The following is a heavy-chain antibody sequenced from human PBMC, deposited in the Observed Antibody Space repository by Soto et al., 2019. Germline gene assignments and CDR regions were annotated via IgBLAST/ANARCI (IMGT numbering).Heavy chain of an antibody. V-gene: IGHV4-31*03. CDR2: IDYSGST. CDR3: ARADYGDYVLVDY. CDR1: GGSISSGGYY. J-gene: IGHJ4*02. D-gene: IGHD4-17*01. Sequence: SETLSLTCTVSGGSISSGGYYWSWIRQHPGKGLEWIGYIDYSGSTYYNPSLKSRVTISVDTSKNQFSLKLSSVTAADTAVYYCARADYGDYVLVDYWGQGTLVTVSS.